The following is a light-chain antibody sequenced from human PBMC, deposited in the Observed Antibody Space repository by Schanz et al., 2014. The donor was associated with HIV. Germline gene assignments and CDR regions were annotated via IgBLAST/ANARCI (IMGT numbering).Light chain of an antibody. CDR1: SGDGGRYNY. CDR3: SSYTTSSTLV. CDR2: DVT. V-gene: IGLV2-14*03. J-gene: IGLJ2*01. Sequence: QSALTQPASVSGSLGQSINISCTGTSGDGGRYNYVSSYQQHPGQAPKLLIYDVTYRPSGISNRFSGSKSGYTASLTISGLQADDEADYYCSSYTTSSTLVFGGGTKLTVL.